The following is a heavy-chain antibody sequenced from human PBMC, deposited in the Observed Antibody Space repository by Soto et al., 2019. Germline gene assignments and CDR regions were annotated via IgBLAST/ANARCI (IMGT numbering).Heavy chain of an antibody. CDR2: IYYSGST. CDR1: GGSFSGYY. J-gene: IGHJ4*02. V-gene: IGHV4-30-4*01. D-gene: IGHD1-26*01. Sequence: LSLTCAVYGGSFSGYYWSWIRQPPGKGLEWIGYIYYSGSTYYNPSLKSRVTISVDTSKNQFSLKLSSVTAADTAVYYCARGHSGSQDFDYWGQGTLVTVSS. CDR3: ARGHSGSQDFDY.